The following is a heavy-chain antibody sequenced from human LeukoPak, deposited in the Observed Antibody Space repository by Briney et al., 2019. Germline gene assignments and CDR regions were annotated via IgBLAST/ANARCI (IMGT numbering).Heavy chain of an antibody. CDR2: INHSGST. D-gene: IGHD3-10*01. Sequence: SSETHSLTCAVYGESFSGHYWTWIRQPPGKGLEWIGEINHSGSTTSNPSLNNRVTISVDTSKNQFSLKLTSVTAADTAVYYCARPRYGSGSLDSWGQGTLVTVSS. V-gene: IGHV4-34*01. CDR1: GESFSGHY. CDR3: ARPRYGSGSLDS. J-gene: IGHJ4*02.